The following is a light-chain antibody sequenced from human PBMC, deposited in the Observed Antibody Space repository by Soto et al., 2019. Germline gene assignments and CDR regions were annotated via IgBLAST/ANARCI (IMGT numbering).Light chain of an antibody. CDR1: ESVRSY. Sequence: EVVMTQSPATLSVSPGERATLSCRASESVRSYLAWYQQKPGQAPRLLIYGVSTRATGIPARFSGSGSGTEFTLTISSLQSEDFAIYYCQQYNNWPPITFGQGTRLEIK. V-gene: IGKV3-15*01. CDR2: GVS. J-gene: IGKJ5*01. CDR3: QQYNNWPPIT.